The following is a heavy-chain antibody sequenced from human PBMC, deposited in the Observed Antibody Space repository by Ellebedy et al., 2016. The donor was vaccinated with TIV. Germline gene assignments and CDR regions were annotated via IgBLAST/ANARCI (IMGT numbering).Heavy chain of an antibody. Sequence: ASVKVSCKASGYTFTSYYMHWVRQAPGQGLEWMGIINPSGGSTSYAQKFQGRVTMTRDTSTSTVYMELSSLRSEDTAVYYCARDLTTRDYGDYWRSIDYWGQGTLVTVSS. V-gene: IGHV1-46*01. J-gene: IGHJ4*02. CDR1: GYTFTSYY. D-gene: IGHD4-17*01. CDR3: ARDLTTRDYGDYWRSIDY. CDR2: INPSGGST.